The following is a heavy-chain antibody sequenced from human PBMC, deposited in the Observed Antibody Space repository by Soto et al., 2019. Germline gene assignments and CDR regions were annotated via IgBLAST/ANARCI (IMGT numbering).Heavy chain of an antibody. D-gene: IGHD2-15*01. CDR2: INHSGST. CDR1: CGSFSGYY. CDR3: ARASPHSVSARVRYVFDY. J-gene: IGHJ4*02. V-gene: IGHV4-34*01. Sequence: KSSETLSLTCAVYCGSFSGYYWSWIRQPPGKGLEWIGEINHSGSTNYNPSLKSRVTISVDTSKNQFSLKLSSVTAADTAVYYCARASPHSVSARVRYVFDYWGLGALVTVSS.